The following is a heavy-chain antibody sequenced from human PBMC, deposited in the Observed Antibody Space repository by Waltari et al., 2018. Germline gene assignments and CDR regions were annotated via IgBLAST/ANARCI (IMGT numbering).Heavy chain of an antibody. CDR1: GGSISSYY. V-gene: IGHV4-59*01. CDR2: IYYSGST. Sequence: QVQLQESGPGLVKPSETLSLTCTVSGGSISSYYWSWIRQPPGKGLEWIGYIYYSGSTNYNPSLKSRVTISVDTSKNQFSLKLSSVTAADTAVYYCASTSQEWELLGAFDIWGQGTMVTVSS. J-gene: IGHJ3*02. D-gene: IGHD1-26*01. CDR3: ASTSQEWELLGAFDI.